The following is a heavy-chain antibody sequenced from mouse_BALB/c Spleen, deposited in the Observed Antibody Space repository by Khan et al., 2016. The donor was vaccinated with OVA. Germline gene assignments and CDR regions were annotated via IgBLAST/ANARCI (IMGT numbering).Heavy chain of an antibody. CDR3: GRDGAYHRNDGWFAY. J-gene: IGHJ3*01. CDR2: INPSNGYT. CDR1: GYTFTSYT. D-gene: IGHD2-14*01. V-gene: IGHV1-4*01. Sequence: QVQLKQSGAELARPGASVKMSCKASGYTFTSYTIHWIKKRPGQGLEWIGYINPSNGYTNYNQKFKDKATLTTDKSSTTAYLQLISLTSDDSAVYNCGRDGAYHRNDGWFAYWGQGTLVTVSA.